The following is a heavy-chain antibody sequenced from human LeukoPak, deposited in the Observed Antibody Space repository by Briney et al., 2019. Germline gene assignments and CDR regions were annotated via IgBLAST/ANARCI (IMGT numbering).Heavy chain of an antibody. J-gene: IGHJ4*02. CDR2: VSSGGSTI. Sequence: PGGSLRLSCAAPGFTFSDYYMSWIRQAPGKGLEWISYVSSGGSTIYYADSVKGRFTISRDNAKNSLYLQMNSLRAEDTAVYYCAGAYSYNSGRLGYFDYWGQGTLVTVSS. CDR3: AGAYSYNSGRLGYFDY. V-gene: IGHV3-11*01. D-gene: IGHD6-19*01. CDR1: GFTFSDYY.